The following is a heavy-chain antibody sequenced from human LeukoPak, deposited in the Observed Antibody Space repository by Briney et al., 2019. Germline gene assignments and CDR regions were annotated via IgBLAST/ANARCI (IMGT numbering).Heavy chain of an antibody. D-gene: IGHD2-2*01. V-gene: IGHV4-59*01. CDR1: GGSISSYY. J-gene: IGHJ6*03. Sequence: SETLSLTCTVSGGSISSYYWSWIRQPPGKGLEWIGYIYYSGSTNYNPSLKSRVTISVDTSKNQFSLKLSSVTAADTAVYYCARGRRYQLPAYYYYYMDVWGKGTTVTISS. CDR3: ARGRRYQLPAYYYYYMDV. CDR2: IYYSGST.